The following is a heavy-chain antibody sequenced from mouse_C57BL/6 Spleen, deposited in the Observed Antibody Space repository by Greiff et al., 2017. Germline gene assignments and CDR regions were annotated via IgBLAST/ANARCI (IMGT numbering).Heavy chain of an antibody. V-gene: IGHV5-6*01. Sequence: EVQLVESGGDLVKPGGSLKLSCAASGFTFSSYGMSWVRQTPDKRLEWVATISSGGSYTYYPDSVKGRFTISRDNAKNTLYLQMSSLKSEDTAMYYRARGATVVATVDDWGQGTTLTVSS. CDR1: GFTFSSYG. CDR3: ARGATVVATVDD. D-gene: IGHD1-1*01. J-gene: IGHJ2*01. CDR2: ISSGGSYT.